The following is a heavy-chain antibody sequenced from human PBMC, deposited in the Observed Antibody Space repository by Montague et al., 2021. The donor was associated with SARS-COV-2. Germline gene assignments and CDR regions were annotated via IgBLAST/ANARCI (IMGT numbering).Heavy chain of an antibody. CDR1: GGSISSYY. J-gene: IGHJ5*02. V-gene: IGHV4-59*01. CDR2: IYYSGST. CDR3: ARIPHTPGGWLLGSRGASLPQSFWFDP. Sequence: SETLSLTCTVSGGSISSYYWSWIRQPPGKGLEWIGYIYYSGSTNYNPSLKSRVTISVDTSKNQFSLKLSSVTAADTAVYYCARIPHTPGGWLLGSRGASLPQSFWFDPWGQGTLVTVSS. D-gene: IGHD5-24*01.